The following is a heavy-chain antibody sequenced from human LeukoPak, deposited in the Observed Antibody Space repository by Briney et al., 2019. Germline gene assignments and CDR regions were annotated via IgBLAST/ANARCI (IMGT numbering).Heavy chain of an antibody. CDR3: TRGQSYCGADCYSD. D-gene: IGHD2-21*02. J-gene: IGHJ4*02. Sequence: GGSLRLSCAASGFSVSNYYMSWVRRPPGKGLEWVSVMYTGGGRYYGDSVKGRFTISRDNSKNTVFLQMNSLRVEDTALYYCTRGQSYCGADCYSDWGQGTLVTVSS. CDR2: MYTGGGR. V-gene: IGHV3-66*01. CDR1: GFSVSNYY.